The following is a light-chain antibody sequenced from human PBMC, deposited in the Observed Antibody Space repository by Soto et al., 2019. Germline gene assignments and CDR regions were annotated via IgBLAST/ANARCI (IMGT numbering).Light chain of an antibody. CDR2: DAS. J-gene: IGKJ4*01. Sequence: EIVLTQSPATLSLSPGERATLSCRASQNISSHLAWYQQKPGQAPRLLMYDASKRDTGIPARFSGSGSGTDFTLTISSLEPEDFAVYYCQQRSDWPLTFGGGTKVEIK. V-gene: IGKV3-11*01. CDR3: QQRSDWPLT. CDR1: QNISSH.